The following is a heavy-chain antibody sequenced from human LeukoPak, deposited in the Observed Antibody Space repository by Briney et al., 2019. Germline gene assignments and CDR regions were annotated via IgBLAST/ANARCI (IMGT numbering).Heavy chain of an antibody. J-gene: IGHJ4*02. Sequence: GGSLRLSCAASGFTFSSYWMSWLRQAPGKGLEWVANIKQDGSEKYYVDSVKGRFTISRDNAKNSLYLQMNSLRAEDTAVYYCARDLRGYCSSTSCYEAFFDYWGQGTLVTVSS. CDR3: ARDLRGYCSSTSCYEAFFDY. CDR2: IKQDGSEK. V-gene: IGHV3-7*01. CDR1: GFTFSSYW. D-gene: IGHD2-2*01.